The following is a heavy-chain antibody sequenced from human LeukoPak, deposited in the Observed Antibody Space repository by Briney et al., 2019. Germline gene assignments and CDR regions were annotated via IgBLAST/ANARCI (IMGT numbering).Heavy chain of an antibody. CDR3: ARVYCSGGSCYSGGPYDY. V-gene: IGHV3-48*03. CDR1: GFTFSSYE. CDR2: ISSSGSTV. J-gene: IGHJ4*02. Sequence: GGSLRLSCAASGFTFSSYEMNWVRQAPGKGLVLVSYISSSGSTVYYADSVKGRFTISRVNAKNSLYLQMNSLRAEDTAVYYCARVYCSGGSCYSGGPYDYWGQGTLVTVSS. D-gene: IGHD2-15*01.